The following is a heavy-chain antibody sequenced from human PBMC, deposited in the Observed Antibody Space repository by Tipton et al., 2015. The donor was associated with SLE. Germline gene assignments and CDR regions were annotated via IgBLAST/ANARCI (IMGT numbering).Heavy chain of an antibody. CDR2: IYYSGST. V-gene: IGHV4-61*01. CDR3: ARDLHDYVWGSYRAFDI. Sequence: TLSLTCTVSGGSISSSSYYWGWLRQPPGKGLEWIGYIYYSGSTNYNPSLKSRVTISVDTSRNQFSLKLSSVTAADTAVYYCARDLHDYVWGSYRAFDIWGQGTMVTVSS. J-gene: IGHJ3*02. CDR1: GGSISSSSYY. D-gene: IGHD3-16*02.